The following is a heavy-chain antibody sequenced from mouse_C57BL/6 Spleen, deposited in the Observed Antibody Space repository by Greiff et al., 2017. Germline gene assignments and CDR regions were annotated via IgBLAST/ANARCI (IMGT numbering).Heavy chain of an antibody. CDR3: ARDGSSYGAMDY. V-gene: IGHV5-17*01. Sequence: EVKLLESGGGLVKPGGSLKLSCAASGFTFSDYGMHWVRQAPEKGLEWVAYISSGSSTIYYADTMKGRFTISRDNAKNTLFLQMTSLRSEDTAMYYGARDGSSYGAMDYWGQGTSVTVSS. CDR2: ISSGSSTI. J-gene: IGHJ4*01. D-gene: IGHD1-1*01. CDR1: GFTFSDYG.